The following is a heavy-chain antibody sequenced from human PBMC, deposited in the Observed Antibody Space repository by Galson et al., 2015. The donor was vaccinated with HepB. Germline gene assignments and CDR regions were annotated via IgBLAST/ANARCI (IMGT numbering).Heavy chain of an antibody. D-gene: IGHD6-13*01. CDR1: GFTFSSYG. CDR3: AKGDYLAAAH. CDR2: ISYDGSNK. J-gene: IGHJ4*02. V-gene: IGHV3-30*18. Sequence: SLRLSCAASGFTFSSYGMHWVRQAPGKGLEWVAVISYDGSNKYYADSVKGRFTISRDNSKNTLYLQMNSLRAEDTAVYYCAKGDYLAAAHWGQGTLVTVSS.